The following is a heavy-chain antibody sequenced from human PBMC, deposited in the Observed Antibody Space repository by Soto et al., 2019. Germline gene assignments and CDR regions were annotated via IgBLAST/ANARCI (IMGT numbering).Heavy chain of an antibody. D-gene: IGHD3-9*01. Sequence: QVQLVQSGAEVRKPGSSVRVSCKASEGTLRSYAITWVRQAPGQDFEWMGGIIPIFGTTNFAQKFQGRVIFSANESTSTAYMELRSLRSDDTAVYFCARGVRSHYDSLTAYWPDYWGQGTLVTVSS. V-gene: IGHV1-69*01. CDR1: EGTLRSYA. CDR2: IIPIFGTT. CDR3: ARGVRSHYDSLTAYWPDY. J-gene: IGHJ4*02.